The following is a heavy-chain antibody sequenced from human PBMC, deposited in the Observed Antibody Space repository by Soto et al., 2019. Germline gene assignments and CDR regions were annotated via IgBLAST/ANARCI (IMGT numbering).Heavy chain of an antibody. CDR3: ARAGLKPGGRGYCSSTSCHPGMDV. Sequence: QVQLVQSGAEVKKPGASVKVSCKASGYTFTSYAMHWVRQAPGQRLEWMGWINAGNGNTKYSQKFQGRVTITRDTSASTAYMERSSLRYEDTAVYYCARAGLKPGGRGYCSSTSCHPGMDVWGQGTTVTVSS. V-gene: IGHV1-3*01. J-gene: IGHJ6*02. CDR2: INAGNGNT. CDR1: GYTFTSYA. D-gene: IGHD2-2*01.